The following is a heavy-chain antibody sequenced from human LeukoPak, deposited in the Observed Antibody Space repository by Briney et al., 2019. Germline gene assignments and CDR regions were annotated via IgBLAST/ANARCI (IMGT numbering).Heavy chain of an antibody. D-gene: IGHD2-15*01. J-gene: IGHJ4*02. CDR2: ISSNGGST. CDR3: VKIGYCSGGSCYEGDY. CDR1: GFTFSSYA. Sequence: GGSLILSCSASGFTFSSYAMHWVRQAPGKGLEYVSAISSNGGSTYYADSVKGRFTISRDNSKNTLYLQMSSLRAEDTAVYYCVKIGYCSGGSCYEGDYWGQGTLVTVSS. V-gene: IGHV3-64D*09.